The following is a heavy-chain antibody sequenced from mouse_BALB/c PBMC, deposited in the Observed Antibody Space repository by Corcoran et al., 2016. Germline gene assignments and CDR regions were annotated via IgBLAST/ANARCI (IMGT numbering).Heavy chain of an antibody. J-gene: IGHJ4*01. CDR3: ARGGYRYEVGDY. CDR2: INTYTGEP. Sequence: QIQLVQSGPELKKPGETVKISCKASGYTFTNYGMNWVKQAPGKGLKWMGWINTYTGEPTYADDFKGRFAFSLETSASTAYLQINNLKNEDTATYFCARGGYRYEVGDYWGQGTSVTVSS. V-gene: IGHV9-3-1*01. CDR1: GYTFTNYG. D-gene: IGHD2-14*01.